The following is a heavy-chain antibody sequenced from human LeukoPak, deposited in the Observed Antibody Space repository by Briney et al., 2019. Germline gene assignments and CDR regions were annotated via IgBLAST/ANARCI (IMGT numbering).Heavy chain of an antibody. CDR2: ISYDGSNK. CDR3: ARATGYSSTHNWFDP. V-gene: IGHV3-30*04. CDR1: GLTFSSYA. D-gene: IGHD6-13*01. Sequence: GRSLRLSCAASGLTFSSYAMHWVRQAPGKGLEWVAVISYDGSNKYYADSVKGRFTISRGNSKNTLYLQMNSLRAEDTAVYYCARATGYSSTHNWFDPWGQGTLVTVSS. J-gene: IGHJ5*02.